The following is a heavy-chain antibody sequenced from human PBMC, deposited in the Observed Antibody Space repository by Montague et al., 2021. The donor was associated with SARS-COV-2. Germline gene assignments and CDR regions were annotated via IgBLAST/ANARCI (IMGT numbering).Heavy chain of an antibody. CDR1: GFTFSSYA. J-gene: IGHJ4*02. CDR3: AKDLWFGELRVDY. D-gene: IGHD3-10*01. V-gene: IGHV3-23*01. CDR2: ISGSGGST. Sequence: FLSISWAASGFTFSSYAMSWVRQAPGKGLEWVSAISGSGGSTYYADSVKGRFTISRDNSKNTLYLQMNSLRAEDTAVYYCAKDLWFGELRVDYWGQGTLVTVSS.